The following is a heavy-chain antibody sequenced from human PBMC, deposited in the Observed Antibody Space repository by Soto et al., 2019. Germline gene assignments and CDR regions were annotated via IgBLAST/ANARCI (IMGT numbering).Heavy chain of an antibody. J-gene: IGHJ6*02. CDR1: GYTFTIYG. CDR2: ISPDNGNT. V-gene: IGHV1-18*01. D-gene: IGHD5-12*01. Sequence: QVQLVQSGGEVKKPGASVKVSCKASGYTFTIYGINCVRQAPGQGLEWMGWISPDNGNTNDAQKLQGRVTMTTDTSASTAYMELRSLRSDDTAVYYCASALGYSGYAGMDVWGQGTTVTVSS. CDR3: ASALGYSGYAGMDV.